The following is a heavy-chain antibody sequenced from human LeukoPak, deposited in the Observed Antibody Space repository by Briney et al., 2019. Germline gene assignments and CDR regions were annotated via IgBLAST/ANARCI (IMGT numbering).Heavy chain of an antibody. D-gene: IGHD3-3*01. CDR3: ARDEGFFYGMDV. V-gene: IGHV3-21*01. CDR1: GFTFSSYN. Sequence: GGSLRLSCAASGFTFSSYNMNWVRQAPGKGLEWVSCISGGRTYIYYADSVKGRFTISRDNAKNSLYLEMNSLRVEDTAVYYCARDEGFFYGMDVWGQGTTVTVSS. J-gene: IGHJ6*02. CDR2: ISGGRTYI.